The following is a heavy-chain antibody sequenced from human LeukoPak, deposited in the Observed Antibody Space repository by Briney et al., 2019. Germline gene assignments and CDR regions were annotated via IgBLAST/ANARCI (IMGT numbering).Heavy chain of an antibody. CDR1: GFTVSSNY. D-gene: IGHD1-26*01. J-gene: IGHJ4*02. V-gene: IGHV3-23*01. CDR2: TSDRGDYT. CDR3: AKKAQYNGNYPLDY. Sequence: GGSLRLSCVASGFTVSSNYMSWVRQAPGKGLEWVSGTSDRGDYTYYADSVKGRFTISRDNSKNTLYLQMNSLRAEDTALYFCAKKAQYNGNYPLDYWGQGTLVTVSS.